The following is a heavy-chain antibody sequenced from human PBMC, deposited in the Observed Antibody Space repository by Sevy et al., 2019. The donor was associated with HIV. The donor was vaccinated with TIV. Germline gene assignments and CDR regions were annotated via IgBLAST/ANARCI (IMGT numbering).Heavy chain of an antibody. CDR3: ARWRLGYCSSTSCYPDAFDI. CDR2: INSDGSST. Sequence: GGSLRLSCAASGFTFSSYWMHWVRQAPGKGLVWVSRINSDGSSTSYADSVKDRFTISRDNAKNTLYLQMNSLRAEDTAVYYCARWRLGYCSSTSCYPDAFDIWGQGTMVTVSS. D-gene: IGHD2-2*01. J-gene: IGHJ3*02. V-gene: IGHV3-74*01. CDR1: GFTFSSYW.